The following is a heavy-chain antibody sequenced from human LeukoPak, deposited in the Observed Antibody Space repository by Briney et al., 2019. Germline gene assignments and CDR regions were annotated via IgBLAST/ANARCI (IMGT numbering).Heavy chain of an antibody. J-gene: IGHJ6*04. CDR3: ARDGPHYYDFGSAYYRPWMDV. D-gene: IGHD3-3*01. CDR1: GYTFTSYA. CDR2: INTNTGNP. V-gene: IGHV7-4-1*02. Sequence: ASVKVSCKASGYTFTSYAMNWVRQAPGQGLEWMGWINTNTGNPTYAPGFTGRFVFSLDTSVSTAYLQISSLKAEDTAVYYCARDGPHYYDFGSAYYRPWMDVWGKGTTVTVSS.